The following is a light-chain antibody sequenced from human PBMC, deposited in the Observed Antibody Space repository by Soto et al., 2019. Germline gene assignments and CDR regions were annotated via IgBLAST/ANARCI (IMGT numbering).Light chain of an antibody. Sequence: DVVLTQSPLSLPVTLGQPASISCRSSQALIYSDGNTYLNWFHQRPGQSPRGLIYNVSDRDSGVPDRFSGSGSGTDFTLKISRVEADDVGTYYCMQNTQWPRTFGQGTKVEI. CDR3: MQNTQWPRT. V-gene: IGKV2-30*01. CDR2: NVS. CDR1: QALIYSDGNTY. J-gene: IGKJ1*01.